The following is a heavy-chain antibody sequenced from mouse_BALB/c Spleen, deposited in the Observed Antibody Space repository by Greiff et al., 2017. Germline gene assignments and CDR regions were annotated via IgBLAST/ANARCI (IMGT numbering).Heavy chain of an antibody. V-gene: IGHV1-15*01. D-gene: IGHD2-4*01. CDR1: GYTFTDYE. CDR2: IDPETGGT. CDR3: TRSMITVMDY. Sequence: VQLQQSGAELVRPGASVKLSCKASGYTFTDYEMHWVKQTPVNGLEWIGAIDPETGGTAYNQKFKGKATLTADKSSSTAYMELRSLTSEDSAVYYCTRSMITVMDYWGQGTSVTVSS. J-gene: IGHJ4*01.